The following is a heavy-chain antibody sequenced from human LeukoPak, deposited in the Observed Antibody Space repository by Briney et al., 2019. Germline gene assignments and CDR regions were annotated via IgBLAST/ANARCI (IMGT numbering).Heavy chain of an antibody. Sequence: GGSLRLSCAASGFTFSSYWMSWVRQAPGKGLEWVANIKQDGSEKYYVDSVKGRFTISRDNDNAKDSLYLQMNSLGAEDTAVYYCARARSIRVFDIWGQGTMVTVSS. D-gene: IGHD5-12*01. CDR2: IKQDGSEK. J-gene: IGHJ3*02. CDR3: ARARSIRVFDI. V-gene: IGHV3-7*01. CDR1: GFTFSSYW.